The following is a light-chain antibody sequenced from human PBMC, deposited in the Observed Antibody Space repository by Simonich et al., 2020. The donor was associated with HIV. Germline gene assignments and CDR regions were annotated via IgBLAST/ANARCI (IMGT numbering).Light chain of an antibody. CDR1: QTITSD. CDR3: QHYNSFPVT. V-gene: IGKV1-39*01. CDR2: AAS. Sequence: DIQMTQSPSSLSASVGDRVTITCRASQTITSDLNWYQQKPGKAPKLLIYAASSLQSGVPSRFSGSGSGTDFTLTISSLQPDDFATYYCQHYNSFPVTFGQGTRLEIK. J-gene: IGKJ5*01.